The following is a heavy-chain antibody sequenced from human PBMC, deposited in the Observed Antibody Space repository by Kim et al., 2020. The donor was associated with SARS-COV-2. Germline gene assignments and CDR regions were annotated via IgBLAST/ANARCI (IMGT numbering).Heavy chain of an antibody. CDR3: ARGYYYDSSGYYRSRYYYYGMDV. CDR1: GYTFTSYD. J-gene: IGHJ6*02. Sequence: ASVKVSCKASGYTFTSYDINWVRQATGQGLEWMGWMNPNSGNTGYAQKFQGRVTITRNTSISTAYMELSSLRSEDTAVYYCARGYYYDSSGYYRSRYYYYGMDVWGQGTTVTVSS. V-gene: IGHV1-8*01. D-gene: IGHD3-22*01. CDR2: MNPNSGNT.